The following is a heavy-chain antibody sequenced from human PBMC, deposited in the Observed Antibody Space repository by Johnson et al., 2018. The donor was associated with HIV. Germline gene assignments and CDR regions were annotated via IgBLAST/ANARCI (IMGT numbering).Heavy chain of an antibody. J-gene: IGHJ3*02. CDR3: ARDNIVLMVGGAFDI. D-gene: IGHD2-8*01. CDR2: ISYDGSNK. V-gene: IGHV3-30*04. CDR1: GFTFSSYP. Sequence: VQLVESGGGVVQPGRSLRLSCAASGFTFSSYPMHWVRQAPGTGLEWVEVISYDGSNKYSADSVKGRFSISRDTSKNTLYLQMNSLRAEDTAVDYCARDNIVLMVGGAFDIWGQGTMVTVSS.